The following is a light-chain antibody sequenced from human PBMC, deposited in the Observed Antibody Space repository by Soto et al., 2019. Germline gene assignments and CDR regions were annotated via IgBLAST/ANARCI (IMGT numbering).Light chain of an antibody. J-gene: IGLJ1*01. CDR1: KLGDKY. CDR3: QAWDSGSDHYV. CDR2: QDS. V-gene: IGLV3-1*01. Sequence: SYELTQPPSVSVSPGQTASITCSGDKLGDKYACWYQQKPGQSPVLVIYQDSKRPSGIPERFSGSNSGNTATLTISGTQAMDEADYYCQAWDSGSDHYVFGTGTKVTVL.